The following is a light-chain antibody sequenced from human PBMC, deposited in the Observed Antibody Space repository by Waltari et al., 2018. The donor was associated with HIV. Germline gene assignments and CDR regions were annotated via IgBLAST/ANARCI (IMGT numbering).Light chain of an antibody. Sequence: QSVLTQPPSASGTPGQGVTISCSGSSSNIGSNAVNWYRQLPGTAPNVLIYSNNQRPSVVPDRFSGSKSGTSASLAISGLQSEDDADYYCAAWDDSLNGLLFGGGTKLTVL. CDR3: AAWDDSLNGLL. V-gene: IGLV1-44*01. CDR1: SSNIGSNA. J-gene: IGLJ2*01. CDR2: SNN.